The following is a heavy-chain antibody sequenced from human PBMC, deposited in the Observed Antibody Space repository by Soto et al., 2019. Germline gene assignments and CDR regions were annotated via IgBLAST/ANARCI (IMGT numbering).Heavy chain of an antibody. V-gene: IGHV3-7*01. CDR2: IKQDGSEK. J-gene: IGHJ3*02. CDR1: GFTFSSYW. CDR3: ARVVAYYYDSSGYPDAFDI. D-gene: IGHD3-22*01. Sequence: PGGSLRLSCAASGFTFSSYWMSWVRQAPGKGLEWVANIKQDGSEKYYVDSVKGRFTISRVNAKNSLYLQMNSLRAEDTAVYYCARVVAYYYDSSGYPDAFDIWGQGTRSPSPQ.